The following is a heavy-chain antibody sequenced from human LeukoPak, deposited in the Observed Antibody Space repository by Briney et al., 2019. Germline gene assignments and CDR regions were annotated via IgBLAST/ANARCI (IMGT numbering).Heavy chain of an antibody. J-gene: IGHJ3*02. D-gene: IGHD3-22*01. CDR3: SKGYDSSGYYYGDAFDI. CDR2: LSWNRGSF. V-gene: IGHV3-9*01. Sequence: GWSLPLSCPASGLAHEDYPFHWFRPVPGEGPAGVSGLSWNRGSFGYANSLRGRFAISGDDAKNYLYLQPNSLRAGGRALRLRSKGYDSSGYYYGDAFDIWGQGTMVTVSS. CDR1: GLAHEDYP.